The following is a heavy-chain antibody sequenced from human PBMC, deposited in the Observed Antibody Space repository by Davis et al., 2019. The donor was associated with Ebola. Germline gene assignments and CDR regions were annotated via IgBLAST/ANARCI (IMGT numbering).Heavy chain of an antibody. CDR2: ISWNSCSI. Sequence: SLKISCAASGFTFDDYAMHWVRQAPGKGLEWVSGISWNSCSIGYADSVKGRFTISRDNAKNSLYLQMNSLRAEDTALYYCAKGQKGIIVGATLDYWGQGTLVTVSS. CDR1: GFTFDDYA. D-gene: IGHD1-26*01. J-gene: IGHJ4*02. V-gene: IGHV3-9*01. CDR3: AKGQKGIIVGATLDY.